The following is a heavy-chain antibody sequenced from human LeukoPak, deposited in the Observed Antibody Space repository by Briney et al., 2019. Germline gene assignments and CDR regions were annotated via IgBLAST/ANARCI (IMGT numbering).Heavy chain of an antibody. CDR2: MNPNSGNT. CDR1: GYSFINYD. CDR3: ARCYSSSWYYFDY. D-gene: IGHD6-13*01. Sequence: ASVKVSCKASGYSFINYDINWVRQATGQGLEWMGWMNPNSGNTAYAQKFQGRVAMTRSTSITTAYMELSSLRSEDTAVYYCARCYSSSWYYFDYWGQGTLVTVSS. V-gene: IGHV1-8*01. J-gene: IGHJ4*02.